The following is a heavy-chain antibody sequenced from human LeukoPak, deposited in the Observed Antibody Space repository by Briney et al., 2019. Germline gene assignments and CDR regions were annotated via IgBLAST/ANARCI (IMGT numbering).Heavy chain of an antibody. V-gene: IGHV3-21*01. CDR1: GFTFSSYN. CDR3: AREGPSPGY. Sequence: GDSLRLSCAASGFTFSSYNMNWVRQAPGKGLEWVSSISSSSSYVYYADSVKGRFTISRDNAKNSLYLQMNSLRAEDTAVYYCAREGPSPGYWGQGTLVTVSS. CDR2: ISSSSSYV. J-gene: IGHJ4*02.